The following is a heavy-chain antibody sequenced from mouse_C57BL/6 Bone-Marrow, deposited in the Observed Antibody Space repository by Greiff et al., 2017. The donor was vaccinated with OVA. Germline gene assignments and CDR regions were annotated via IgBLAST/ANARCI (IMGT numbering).Heavy chain of an antibody. V-gene: IGHV7-1*01. CDR3: ARDAPYDWNYAMDY. CDR1: GFTFSAFS. D-gene: IGHD2-4*01. Sequence: EVMLVESGGGLVQSGRSLRLSCATSGFTFSAFSMEWVRQAPGQGLEWIAASRNTAHDYTTEYSASVKGRFIVSRDTSQSILYLQMNALRAEDTASDYCARDAPYDWNYAMDYWGQGTAVTVSS. J-gene: IGHJ4*01. CDR2: SRNTAHDYTT.